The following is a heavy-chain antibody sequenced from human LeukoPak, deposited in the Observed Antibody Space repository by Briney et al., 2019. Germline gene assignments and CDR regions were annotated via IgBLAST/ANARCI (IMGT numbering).Heavy chain of an antibody. J-gene: IGHJ6*02. CDR1: GGTFSSYA. CDR2: IIPILGIA. V-gene: IGHV1-69*04. CDR3: ARDQVDDILTGYYPYYYYGMDV. Sequence: GSSVKVSCKASGGTFSSYAINWVRQAPGQGLEWMGRIIPILGIANYAQKFQGRVTITADKSTSTAYMELSSLRSEDTAVYYCARDQVDDILTGYYPYYYYGMDVWGQGTTVTVSS. D-gene: IGHD3-9*01.